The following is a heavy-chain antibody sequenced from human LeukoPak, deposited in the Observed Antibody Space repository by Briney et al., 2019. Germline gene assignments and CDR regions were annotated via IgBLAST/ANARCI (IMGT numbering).Heavy chain of an antibody. CDR1: GFTFSSYG. V-gene: IGHV3-23*01. D-gene: IGHD3-9*01. J-gene: IGHJ4*02. CDR2: ISATGGTT. CDR3: AKAPSYFDWGPGFDY. Sequence: GGSLRLSCAASGFTFSSYGMSWVRQAPGKGLEWVSAISATGGTTYYADSVKGRFTISRDNSKNTLYLQMNSLRAEDTAVYYCAKAPSYFDWGPGFDYWGQGTLVTVSS.